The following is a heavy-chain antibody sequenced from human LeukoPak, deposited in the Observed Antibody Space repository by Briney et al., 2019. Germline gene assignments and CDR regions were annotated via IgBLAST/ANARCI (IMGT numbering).Heavy chain of an antibody. J-gene: IGHJ3*02. CDR3: ARGYGDYLDAFDI. D-gene: IGHD4-17*01. CDR1: GGSFSGYY. Sequence: PSETLSLTCAVYGGSFSGYYWSWIRQPPGKGLEWIGEINHSGSTNYNPSLKSRVTISVDTSKNQFSLKLSSVTAADTAVYYCARGYGDYLDAFDIWGQGTMVTVSS. CDR2: INHSGST. V-gene: IGHV4-34*01.